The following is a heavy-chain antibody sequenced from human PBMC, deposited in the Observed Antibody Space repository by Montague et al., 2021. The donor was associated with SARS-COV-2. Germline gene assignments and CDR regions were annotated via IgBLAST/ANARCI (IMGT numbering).Heavy chain of an antibody. J-gene: IGHJ5*02. Sequence: SLRLSCAASGFTFSNYAMHWVRQAPGKGLEWVAVISFAGNDRYYGDSVRGRFAISRDNSQNTLYLQMNSLRTEDTAVYYCSRGSSVFCGGDCYSDAWGRGTLVTVSS. CDR1: GFTFSNYA. V-gene: IGHV3-30*09. CDR3: SRGSSVFCGGDCYSDA. D-gene: IGHD2-21*02. CDR2: ISFAGNDR.